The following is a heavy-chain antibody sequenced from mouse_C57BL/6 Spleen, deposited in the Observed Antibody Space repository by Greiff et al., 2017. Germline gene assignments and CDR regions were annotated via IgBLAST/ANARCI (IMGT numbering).Heavy chain of an antibody. J-gene: IGHJ4*01. CDR3: ARGRPNYAMDY. CDR2: IDPSDSYT. CDR1: GYTFTSYW. Sequence: QVQLQQPGAELVKPGASVKLSCKASGYTFTSYWMPWVKQRPGQGLEWIGEIDPSDSYTNYNQKFKGKATLTVDTSSSTAYMQLSSLTSEDSAVYYCARGRPNYAMDYWGQGTSVTVSS. V-gene: IGHV1-50*01.